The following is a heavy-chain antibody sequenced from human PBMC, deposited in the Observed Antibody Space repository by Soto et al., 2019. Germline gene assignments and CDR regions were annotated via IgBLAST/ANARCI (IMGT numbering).Heavy chain of an antibody. J-gene: IGHJ4*02. CDR1: GLTFSASA. D-gene: IGHD2-21*01. CDR2: IRNKADKYAT. Sequence: EVQLVESGGGLVQPGGSLKLCCVASGLTFSASAMPWVRQASGKGLEWVGRIRNKADKYATVYAAPVQGRFTISRDDSKSMAYLQMNSLKTEDTAVYYRCRHDARWGSYDYWGQGTLVTVSS. V-gene: IGHV3-73*02. CDR3: CRHDARWGSYDY.